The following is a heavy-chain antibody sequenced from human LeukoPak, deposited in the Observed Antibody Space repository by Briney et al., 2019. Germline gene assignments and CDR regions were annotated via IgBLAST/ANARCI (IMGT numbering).Heavy chain of an antibody. CDR1: GYTFTSYY. CDR3: ASSGRPGIAAAAPFDY. V-gene: IGHV1-46*01. Sequence: ASVKVSCKASGYTFTSYYMHWVRQAPGQGLEWMGIINPSGGSTSYAQKFQGRVTMTRDTSTSTVYMELSSLRSEDTAVYYCASSGRPGIAAAAPFDYWGQGTLVTVSS. CDR2: INPSGGST. D-gene: IGHD6-13*01. J-gene: IGHJ4*02.